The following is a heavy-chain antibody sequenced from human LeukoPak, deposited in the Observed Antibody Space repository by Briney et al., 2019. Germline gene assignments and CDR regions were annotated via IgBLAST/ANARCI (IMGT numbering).Heavy chain of an antibody. CDR1: GGSSSGYY. CDR3: ASSVAGTGFDY. J-gene: IGHJ4*02. Sequence: SETLSLTCAVYGGSSSGYYWTWIRQPPGKGLEWIGYIYYSGSTNYNPSLKSRVTISVDTSKNQFSLKLSSVTAADTAVYYCASSVAGTGFDYWGQGTLVTVSS. D-gene: IGHD6-19*01. CDR2: IYYSGST. V-gene: IGHV4-59*01.